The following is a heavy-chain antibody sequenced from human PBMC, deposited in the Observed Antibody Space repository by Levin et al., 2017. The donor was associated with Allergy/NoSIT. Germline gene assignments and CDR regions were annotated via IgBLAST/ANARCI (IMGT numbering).Heavy chain of an antibody. Sequence: GGSLRLSCAASGFTFSGSAMHWVRQASGKGLEWVGRIRSKANSYATAYAASVKGRFTISRDDSKNTAYLQMNSLKTEDTAVYYCTRHDPGMSGWPGDWFDPWGQGTLVTVSS. CDR3: TRHDPGMSGWPGDWFDP. CDR1: GFTFSGSA. J-gene: IGHJ5*02. V-gene: IGHV3-73*01. CDR2: IRSKANSYAT. D-gene: IGHD6-19*01.